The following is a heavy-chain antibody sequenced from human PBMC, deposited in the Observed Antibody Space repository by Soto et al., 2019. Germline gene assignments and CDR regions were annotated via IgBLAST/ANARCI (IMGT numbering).Heavy chain of an antibody. CDR2: IRSKAYGGTT. V-gene: IGHV3-49*03. D-gene: IGHD6-6*01. CDR1: GFTFGDYA. Sequence: LRLSCTASGFTFGDYAMSWFRQAPGKGLEWVGFIRSKAYGGTTEYAASVKGRFTISRDDSKSIAYLQMNSLKTEDTAVYYCTREAYSSSSWFDYWGQGTLVTVSS. CDR3: TREAYSSSSWFDY. J-gene: IGHJ4*02.